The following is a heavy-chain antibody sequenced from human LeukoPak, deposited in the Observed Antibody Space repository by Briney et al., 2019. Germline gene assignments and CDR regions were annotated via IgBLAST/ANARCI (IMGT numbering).Heavy chain of an antibody. CDR1: GGSISSYY. D-gene: IGHD5-18*01. CDR3: ARVGYSYGYSFDY. J-gene: IGHJ4*02. Sequence: PSETLSLTCTVSGGSISSYYWSWIRQPPGEGLEWIGYIYYSGSTNYNPSLKSRVTISVDTSKNRFSLKLSSVTAADTAVYYCARVGYSYGYSFDYWGQGTLVTVSS. V-gene: IGHV4-59*01. CDR2: IYYSGST.